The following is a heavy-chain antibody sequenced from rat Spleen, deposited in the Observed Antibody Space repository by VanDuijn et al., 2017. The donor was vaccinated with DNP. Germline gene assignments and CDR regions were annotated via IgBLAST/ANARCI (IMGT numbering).Heavy chain of an antibody. D-gene: IGHD1-12*02. V-gene: IGHV2-6*01. CDR2: IASGGNT. Sequence: QVQLKESGPGLVQPSQTLSLTCTVSGFSLTSYTINWVRQPPGKGLDWVAAIASGGNTFYNSALKSRLSISRDTSKSQVLLKMNSLQTEDTAMYFCARLVGFGPAYWGQGTLVTVSS. J-gene: IGHJ3*01. CDR1: GFSLTSYT. CDR3: ARLVGFGPAY.